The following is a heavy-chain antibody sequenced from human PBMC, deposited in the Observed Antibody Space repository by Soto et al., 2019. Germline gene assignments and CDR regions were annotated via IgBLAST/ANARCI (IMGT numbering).Heavy chain of an antibody. D-gene: IGHD3-3*01. J-gene: IGHJ4*02. CDR1: RYSFASYA. CDR3: ARGSGFWSGVFDY. V-gene: IGHV1-3*01. Sequence: GASVKGSCKASRYSFASYAMHWVRQAPGQRLEWMGWINAGNGNTKYSQKFQGRVTITRDTSASTAYMELSSLRSEDTAVYYCARGSGFWSGVFDYWGQGTLVTVSS. CDR2: INAGNGNT.